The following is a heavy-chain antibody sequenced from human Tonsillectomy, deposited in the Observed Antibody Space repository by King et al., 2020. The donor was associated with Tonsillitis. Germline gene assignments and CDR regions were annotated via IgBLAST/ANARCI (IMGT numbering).Heavy chain of an antibody. CDR1: GFTFNSYG. V-gene: IGHV3-33*01. CDR2: IWYDGSNK. J-gene: IGHJ6*02. CDR3: ARASVPGIDYYYYGMDV. D-gene: IGHD1-26*01. Sequence: VQLVESGGGVVQPGRSLRLSCAASGFTFNSYGMHWVRQAPGKGLEWVAVIWYDGSNKYYEDSVKGRFTISRDNSKNTLYLQMNSLRAEDTAVYYCARASVPGIDYYYYGMDVGGQGTTVTVSS.